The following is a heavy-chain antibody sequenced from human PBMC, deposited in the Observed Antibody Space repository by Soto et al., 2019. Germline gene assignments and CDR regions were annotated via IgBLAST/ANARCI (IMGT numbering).Heavy chain of an antibody. CDR1: GGSFSGYY. V-gene: IGHV4-34*01. J-gene: IGHJ6*02. CDR3: ARALVTIFGVYYYGMDV. Sequence: SETLSLTCAVYGGSFSGYYWSWIRQPPGKGLEWIGEINHSGSTNYNPSLKSRVTISVDTSKNQFSLKLSSVTAADTAVYYCARALVTIFGVYYYGMDVSGQGTTVTVSS. CDR2: INHSGST. D-gene: IGHD3-3*01.